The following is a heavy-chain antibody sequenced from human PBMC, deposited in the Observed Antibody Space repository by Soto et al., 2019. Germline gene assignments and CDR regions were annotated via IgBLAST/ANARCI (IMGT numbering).Heavy chain of an antibody. CDR3: AKEDSSSWHYYYGMDV. D-gene: IGHD6-13*01. V-gene: IGHV3-30*18. J-gene: IGHJ6*02. Sequence: PGGSLRLSCAASGFTFSSYGMNWVRQAPGKGLEWVAVISYEGSNKYYADTVKGRFTISRDSSKNMLYLQMNSLRAEDMAVFYCAKEDSSSWHYYYGMDVWGQGTTVTVSS. CDR2: ISYEGSNK. CDR1: GFTFSSYG.